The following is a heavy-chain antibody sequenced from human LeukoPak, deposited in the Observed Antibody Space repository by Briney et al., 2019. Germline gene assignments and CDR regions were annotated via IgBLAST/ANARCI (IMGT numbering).Heavy chain of an antibody. V-gene: IGHV3-66*01. Sequence: GGSLRLSCAPSGFTVSSNYMSWVRQAPGKGLEWVSVIYSGGSTYYADSVKGRFTISRDDSKNTLYLQMNSLRAEDTAVYYCARANTAMVPSWFDPWGQGTLVTVSS. CDR1: GFTVSSNY. CDR3: ARANTAMVPSWFDP. D-gene: IGHD5-18*01. J-gene: IGHJ5*02. CDR2: IYSGGST.